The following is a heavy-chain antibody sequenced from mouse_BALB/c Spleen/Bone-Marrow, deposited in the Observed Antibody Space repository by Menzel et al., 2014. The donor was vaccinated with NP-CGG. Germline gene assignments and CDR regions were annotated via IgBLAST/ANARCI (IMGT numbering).Heavy chain of an antibody. J-gene: IGHJ3*01. CDR1: GYTFTSYV. CDR2: INPYNDGT. CDR3: TLYLFAY. Sequence: VQLQQSGPELVKPGASVKMSCKASGYTFTSYVVHWVKQKPGQGLEWIGYINPYNDGTKYNEKFKGKATLTSDKSSSTAYMELSSLTSEDSAVYYCTLYLFAYWGQGTLVTVSA. D-gene: IGHD1-3*01. V-gene: IGHV1-14*01.